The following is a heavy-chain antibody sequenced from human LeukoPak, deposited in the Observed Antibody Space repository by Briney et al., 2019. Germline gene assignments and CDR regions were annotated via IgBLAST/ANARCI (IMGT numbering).Heavy chain of an antibody. D-gene: IGHD4-17*01. V-gene: IGHV3-23*01. Sequence: PGGSLRLSCAASGFTFSTYAMSWVRQAPGKGLEWVSATSGSGGSTHYADSVKGRFTISRDNSKNTLYLQMSSLRAEDTAVYYCVDYDPFDYWGQGTLVTVSS. CDR2: TSGSGGST. CDR3: VDYDPFDY. CDR1: GFTFSTYA. J-gene: IGHJ4*02.